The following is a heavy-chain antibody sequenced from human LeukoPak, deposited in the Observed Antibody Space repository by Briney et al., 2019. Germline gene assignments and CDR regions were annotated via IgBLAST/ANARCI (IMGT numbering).Heavy chain of an antibody. J-gene: IGHJ4*02. D-gene: IGHD5-12*01. V-gene: IGHV3-21*01. CDR3: ARRAVATILDDY. CDR2: ISSSSSYI. CDR1: GFTFSSHS. Sequence: GGSLRLSCAASGFTFSSHSMNWVRQAPGKGLEWVSSISSSSSYIYYADSVKGRFTISRDNAKNSLYLQMNSLRAEDTAVYYCARRAVATILDDYWGQGTLVTVSS.